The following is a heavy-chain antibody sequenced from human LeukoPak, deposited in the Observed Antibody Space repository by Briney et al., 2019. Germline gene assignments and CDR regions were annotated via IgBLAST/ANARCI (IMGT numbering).Heavy chain of an antibody. J-gene: IGHJ4*02. Sequence: GGSLRLSCAASGFTLSNYAMIWVRQAPGEGLEWVAFIRYDGSDNHYAESVKGRFTISRDNSKNTLYLQMNSLRAEDTAVYYCAKALEVFWSGYYNPFVYRGRGTLVTVSS. CDR1: GFTLSNYA. CDR3: AKALEVFWSGYYNPFVY. D-gene: IGHD3-3*01. V-gene: IGHV3-30*02. CDR2: IRYDGSDN.